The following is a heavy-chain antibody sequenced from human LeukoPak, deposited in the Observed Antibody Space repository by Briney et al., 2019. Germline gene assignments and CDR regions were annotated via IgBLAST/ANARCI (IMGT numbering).Heavy chain of an antibody. CDR3: ARLAYCSGGSCLDY. CDR1: GGSISSYY. V-gene: IGHV4-59*01. J-gene: IGHJ4*02. CDR2: IYYSGST. Sequence: PSETLSLTCTVSGGSISSYYWSWIRQPPGKGLEWIGYIYYSGSTNYNPSLKSRVTISVDTSKNQFSLKLSSVTAADTAAYYCARLAYCSGGSCLDYWGQGTLVTVSS. D-gene: IGHD2-15*01.